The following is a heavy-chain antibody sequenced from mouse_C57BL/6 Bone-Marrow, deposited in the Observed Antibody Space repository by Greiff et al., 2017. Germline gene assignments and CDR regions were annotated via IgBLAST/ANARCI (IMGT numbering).Heavy chain of an antibody. J-gene: IGHJ1*03. V-gene: IGHV1-72*01. CDR2: IDPNSGGT. CDR1: GYTFTSYW. Sequence: QVQLQQPGAELVKPGASVKLSCKASGYTFTSYWMHWVKQRPGRGLEWIGRIDPNSGGTKYNEKFKSKATLTVDKPSSTAYMQLSSLTSEDAAVYYCARSPLFYYGSRWYFDVWGTGTTVTVSS. CDR3: ARSPLFYYGSRWYFDV. D-gene: IGHD1-1*01.